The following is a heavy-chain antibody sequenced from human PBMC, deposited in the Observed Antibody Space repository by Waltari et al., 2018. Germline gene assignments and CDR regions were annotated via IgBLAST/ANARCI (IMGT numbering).Heavy chain of an antibody. CDR2: ISGSGGST. Sequence: QLQLQESGPGLVKPSETLSLTCAVSGGSIRSNYWSWIRQPPGKGLEWIGRISGSGGSTDYNPSLKSRVTISTDTSKNQFSLRLSSVTAADTAVYYCARDPIRLGFSVVGAFDFWGQGLRVTVSS. D-gene: IGHD2-15*01. V-gene: IGHV4-4*07. CDR3: ARDPIRLGFSVVGAFDF. CDR1: GGSIRSNY. J-gene: IGHJ3*01.